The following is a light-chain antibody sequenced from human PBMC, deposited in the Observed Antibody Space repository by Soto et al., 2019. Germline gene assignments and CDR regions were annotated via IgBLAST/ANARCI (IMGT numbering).Light chain of an antibody. J-gene: IGKJ1*01. V-gene: IGKV1-12*01. Sequence: DIQMTQSPSSVSASVGDRVTITCRASQDISSWLAWYQQKPGKAPKLLIYAASSLQSGVTSRFSGGGSGTDFPVSNSSLQPEDFATYYCQQANSFPWTFGQGTKVEIK. CDR3: QQANSFPWT. CDR1: QDISSW. CDR2: AAS.